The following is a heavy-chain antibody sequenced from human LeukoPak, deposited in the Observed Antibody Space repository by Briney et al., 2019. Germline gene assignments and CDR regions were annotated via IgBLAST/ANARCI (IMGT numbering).Heavy chain of an antibody. CDR2: IYYSGST. Sequence: SETLSLTCTVSGGSISSSSYYWGWIRQPPGTGLEWIGSIYYSGSTYYNPSLKSRVTISVDTSKNQFSLKLSSVTAADTAVYYCAIRAGGNSVFGAFDIWGQGTMVTVSS. V-gene: IGHV4-39*01. D-gene: IGHD2-21*02. J-gene: IGHJ3*02. CDR1: GGSISSSSYY. CDR3: AIRAGGNSVFGAFDI.